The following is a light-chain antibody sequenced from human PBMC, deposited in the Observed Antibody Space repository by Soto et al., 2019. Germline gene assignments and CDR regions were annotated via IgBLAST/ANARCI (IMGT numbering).Light chain of an antibody. CDR1: QSISSW. V-gene: IGKV1-5*01. CDR3: QQFNSYSWT. Sequence: DIQMTQSPSTLSASVRDRVTITCRASQSISSWLAWYQQKPGKAPKLLIYDASSLESGVPSRFSGSGSGTELTLTLSSLQLDDCATYYCQQFNSYSWTCGQETNVQIK. J-gene: IGKJ1*01. CDR2: DAS.